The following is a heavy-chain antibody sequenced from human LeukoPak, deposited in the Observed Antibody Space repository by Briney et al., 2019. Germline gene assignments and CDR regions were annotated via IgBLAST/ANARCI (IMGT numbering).Heavy chain of an antibody. CDR2: INHSGST. CDR3: ARGPVVVAATPYYYYGMDV. CDR1: GGSFSGYY. J-gene: IGHJ6*02. D-gene: IGHD2-15*01. Sequence: SETLSLTCAVYGGSFSGYYWSWIRQSPGKGLEWIGEINHSGSTNYNPSLKSRVTISVDTSKNQFSLKLSSVTAADTAVYYCARGPVVVAATPYYYYGMDVWGQGTTVTVSS. V-gene: IGHV4-34*01.